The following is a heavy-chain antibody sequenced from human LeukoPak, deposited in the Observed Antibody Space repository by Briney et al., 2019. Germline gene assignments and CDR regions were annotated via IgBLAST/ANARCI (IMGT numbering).Heavy chain of an antibody. D-gene: IGHD2-2*02. CDR1: GGSISSYY. V-gene: IGHV4-59*01. CDR2: IYYSGST. J-gene: IGHJ5*02. CDR3: ARDFYCSSTSCYTPINWFDP. Sequence: SETQSLTCTVSGGSISSYYWSWIRQPPGKGLEWSGYIYYSGSTNYNPSLKSRVTISVDTYKNHFSLKPSSVTAADTAAYYCARDFYCSSTSCYTPINWFDPWGQGTLVTVSS.